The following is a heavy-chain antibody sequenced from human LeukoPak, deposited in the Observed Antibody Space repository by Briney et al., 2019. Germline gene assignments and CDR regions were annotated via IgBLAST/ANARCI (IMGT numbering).Heavy chain of an antibody. D-gene: IGHD1-26*01. V-gene: IGHV4-4*02. CDR2: IYHSGST. CDR1: GGSISSSNW. CDR3: ARDKREPRYAFDI. Sequence: SETLSLTCAVSGGSISSSNWWSWVRQPPGKGLEWIGEIYHSGSTNYNPSLKSRVTISVDKSKNQFSLKLSSVTAADTAAYYCARDKREPRYAFDIWGQGTMVTVSS. J-gene: IGHJ3*02.